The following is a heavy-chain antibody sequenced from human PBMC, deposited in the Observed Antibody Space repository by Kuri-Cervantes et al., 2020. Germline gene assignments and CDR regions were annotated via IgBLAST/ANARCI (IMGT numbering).Heavy chain of an antibody. CDR2: ISYDGSNK. J-gene: IGHJ4*02. D-gene: IGHD3-10*01. V-gene: IGHV3-30-3*01. CDR3: ARDRGGLLWFGELSAFDY. Sequence: GGSLRLSCAASGFTFSSYAMHWVRQAPGKGLEWVAVISYDGSNKYYADSVKGRFTISRDNSKNTLYLQMNSLRAEDTAVYYCARDRGGLLWFGELSAFDYWGQGTLVTVSS. CDR1: GFTFSSYA.